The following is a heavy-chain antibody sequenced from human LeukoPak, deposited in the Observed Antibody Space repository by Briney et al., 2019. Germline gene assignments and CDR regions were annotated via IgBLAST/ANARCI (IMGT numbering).Heavy chain of an antibody. Sequence: GGSLGLSCAASGFTFSSYAMHWVRQAPGKGLEWVAVISYDGSNKYYADSVKGRFTISRDNSKNTLYLQMNSLRAEDTAVYYCARDGGYENTYYFDYWGQGTLVTVSS. V-gene: IGHV3-30*04. D-gene: IGHD5-12*01. J-gene: IGHJ4*02. CDR3: ARDGGYENTYYFDY. CDR2: ISYDGSNK. CDR1: GFTFSSYA.